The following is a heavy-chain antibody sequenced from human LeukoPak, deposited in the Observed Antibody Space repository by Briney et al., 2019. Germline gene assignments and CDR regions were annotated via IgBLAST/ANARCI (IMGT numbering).Heavy chain of an antibody. V-gene: IGHV4-59*08. CDR2: IYYSGST. Sequence: SETLSLTCAVYGGSFSSYYWSWIRQPPGKGLEWIGHIYYSGSTNYNPSLKSRVTISVNTSKNQFSLKLSSVTAADTAVYYCARAGSGSSGSWFDPWGQGTLVTVSS. CDR1: GGSFSSYY. CDR3: ARAGSGSSGSWFDP. J-gene: IGHJ5*02. D-gene: IGHD1-26*01.